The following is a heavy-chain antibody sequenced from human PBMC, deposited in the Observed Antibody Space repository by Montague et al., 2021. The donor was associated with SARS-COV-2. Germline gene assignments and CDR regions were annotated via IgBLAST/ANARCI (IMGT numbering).Heavy chain of an antibody. CDR1: GGTFTNRG. Sequence: SVKVSCKASGGTFTNRGIGWVRQAPGQGLEWMGGFIPFLGTADYAQKFQGRLTISADKLKTTAYMELTTLTLDDTAVYYCARAGRQYCSSSSCYQRFDPWGQGTLVIVSS. V-gene: IGHV1-69*10. J-gene: IGHJ5*02. CDR2: FIPFLGTA. D-gene: IGHD2-2*01. CDR3: ARAGRQYCSSSSCYQRFDP.